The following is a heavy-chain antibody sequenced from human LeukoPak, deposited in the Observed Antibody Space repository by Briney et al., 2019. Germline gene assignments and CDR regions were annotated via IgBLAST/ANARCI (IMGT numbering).Heavy chain of an antibody. J-gene: IGHJ4*02. V-gene: IGHV3-48*01. Sequence: GGSLRLSCAASGFTFSSYWMSWVRQAPGKGLEWVSYISSSGSTIYYADSVKGRFTISRDNSKTTLYLQMNSLRAEDTAVYYCAKDVPTAYFDYWGQGTLVTVSS. CDR2: ISSSGSTI. D-gene: IGHD2-2*01. CDR1: GFTFSSYW. CDR3: AKDVPTAYFDY.